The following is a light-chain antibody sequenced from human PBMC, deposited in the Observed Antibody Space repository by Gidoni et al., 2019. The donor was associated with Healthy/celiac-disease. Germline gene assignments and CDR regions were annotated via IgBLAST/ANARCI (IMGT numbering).Light chain of an antibody. J-gene: IGKJ1*01. V-gene: IGKV3-15*01. Sequence: EIVMTQSPATLSVSPGERATLACRASQSVSSNLAWSQKKPGQAPRLLIYGASTRATGIPARFSGSGSGTEFTLTLSSLQSEDFAVYYCQQYNNWPPAFAQXTKVEIK. CDR2: GAS. CDR1: QSVSSN. CDR3: QQYNNWPPA.